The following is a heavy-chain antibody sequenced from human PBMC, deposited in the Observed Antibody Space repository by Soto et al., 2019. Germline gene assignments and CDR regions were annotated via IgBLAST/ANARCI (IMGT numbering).Heavy chain of an antibody. Sequence: EVQLVESGGGLVPPGGSLRLSCAASGFPFSSYWMHWVRQAPGKGLVWVSRFNGDGSSTSYADAVKGRFTSSRDNAKNTLYLQMNSLRAEDTAVYYCARGGYCSSTSCYANDAFDIWGQGTMVTVSS. CDR2: FNGDGSST. CDR3: ARGGYCSSTSCYANDAFDI. V-gene: IGHV3-74*01. D-gene: IGHD2-2*01. CDR1: GFPFSSYW. J-gene: IGHJ3*02.